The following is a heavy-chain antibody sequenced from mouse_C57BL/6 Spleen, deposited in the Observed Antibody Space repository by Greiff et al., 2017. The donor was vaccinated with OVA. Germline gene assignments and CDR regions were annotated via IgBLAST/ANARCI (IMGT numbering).Heavy chain of an antibody. Sequence: QVQLQQPGAELVMPGASVKLSCKASGYTFTSYWMHWVKQRPGQGLEWIGEIDPSGSYTNYNQKFKGKSTLTVDKSSSTAYMQLSSLTSEDSAVYYCARGRAAQAQDYWGQGTTLTVSS. CDR1: GYTFTSYW. CDR3: ARGRAAQAQDY. D-gene: IGHD3-2*02. V-gene: IGHV1-69*01. J-gene: IGHJ2*01. CDR2: IDPSGSYT.